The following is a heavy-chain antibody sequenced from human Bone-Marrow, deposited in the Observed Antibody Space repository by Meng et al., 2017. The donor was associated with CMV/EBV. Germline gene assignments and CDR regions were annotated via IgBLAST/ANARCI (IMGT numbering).Heavy chain of an antibody. CDR1: GFTFSSYG. Sequence: GGSLRLSCAASGFTFSSYGMTWVRQAPGKGLEWVANIKEDGSEKYYVDSVKGRFTISRDNAKNSLYLQMNTLRAVDTAVYYCARDRRGYESSGYYSGDYFDYWGQGTLVTFSS. CDR3: ARDRRGYESSGYYSGDYFDY. J-gene: IGHJ4*02. D-gene: IGHD3-22*01. CDR2: IKEDGSEK. V-gene: IGHV3-7*01.